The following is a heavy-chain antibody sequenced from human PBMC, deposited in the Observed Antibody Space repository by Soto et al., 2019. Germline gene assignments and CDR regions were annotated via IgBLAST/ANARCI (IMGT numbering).Heavy chain of an antibody. D-gene: IGHD3-3*01. CDR3: ATDRADFSSRAFGY. Sequence: APVKVPCKVSGYTLTELSMHWVRQALGKGREWRGCFDQEDGETLYAPKFQGRVTMTEDTSTDTAYMELSSLRSEDTAVYYCATDRADFSSRAFGYWGQGTLVTVSS. V-gene: IGHV1-24*01. CDR2: FDQEDGET. CDR1: GYTLTELS. J-gene: IGHJ4*02.